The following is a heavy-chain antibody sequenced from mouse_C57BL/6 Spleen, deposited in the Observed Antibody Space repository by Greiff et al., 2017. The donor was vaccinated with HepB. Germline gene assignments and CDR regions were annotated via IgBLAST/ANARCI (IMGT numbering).Heavy chain of an antibody. J-gene: IGHJ2*01. Sequence: EVKLVESGGGLVKPGGSLKLSCAASGFTFSSYAMSWVRQTPEKRLEWVATISDGGSYTYYPDNVKGRFTISRDNAKNNLYLQMSHLKSEDTAMYYGARDRGLTAQATYYFDYWGQGTTLTVSS. V-gene: IGHV5-4*01. D-gene: IGHD3-2*02. CDR3: ARDRGLTAQATYYFDY. CDR1: GFTFSSYA. CDR2: ISDGGSYT.